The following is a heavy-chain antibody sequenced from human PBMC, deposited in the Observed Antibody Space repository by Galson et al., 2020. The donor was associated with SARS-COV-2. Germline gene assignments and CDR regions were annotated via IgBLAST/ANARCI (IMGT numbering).Heavy chain of an antibody. D-gene: IGHD2-15*01. Sequence: ASVTDSCKGSGYTFIDYYMHWVRQAPGQGLEWMGWINPNNGGTDYAQGFQGRFTMTRDTSINTAYMALSRQRSEDTAVYYCASDVPGGKTPTDIWGQGTMVTVSS. J-gene: IGHJ3*02. CDR3: ASDVPGGKTPTDI. CDR2: INPNNGGT. V-gene: IGHV1-2*02. CDR1: GYTFIDYY.